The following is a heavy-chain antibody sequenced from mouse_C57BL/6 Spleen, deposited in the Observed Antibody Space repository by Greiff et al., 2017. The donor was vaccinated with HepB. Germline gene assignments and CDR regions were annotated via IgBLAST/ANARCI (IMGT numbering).Heavy chain of an antibody. J-gene: IGHJ3*01. D-gene: IGHD6-1*01. V-gene: IGHV1-54*01. CDR2: INPGSGGT. CDR3: ARGESSD. Sequence: VQLQQSGAELVRPGTSVKVSCKASGYAFTNYLIEWVKQRPGQGLEWIGVINPGSGGTNYNEKFKGKATLTADKSSSTAYMQLSSLTSEDSAVYFCARGESSDWGQGTLVTVSA. CDR1: GYAFTNYL.